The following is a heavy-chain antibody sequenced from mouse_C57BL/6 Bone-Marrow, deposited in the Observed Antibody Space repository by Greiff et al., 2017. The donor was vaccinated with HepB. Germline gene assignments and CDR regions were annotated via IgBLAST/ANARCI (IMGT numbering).Heavy chain of an antibody. CDR3: ARSPITVVSDWYFDV. CDR1: GYTFTSYW. V-gene: IGHV1-50*01. J-gene: IGHJ1*03. CDR2: IDPSDSYT. Sequence: VQLQQSGAELVKPGASVKLSCKASGYTFTSYWMQWVKQRPGQGLEWIGEIDPSDSYTNYNQKFKGKATLTVDTSSSTAYMQLSSLTSEDSAVYYCARSPITVVSDWYFDVWGTGTTVTVSS. D-gene: IGHD1-1*01.